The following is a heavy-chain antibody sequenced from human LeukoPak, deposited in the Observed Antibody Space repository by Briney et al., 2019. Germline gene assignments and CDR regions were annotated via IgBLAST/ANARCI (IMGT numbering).Heavy chain of an antibody. CDR2: ISYDGSNK. D-gene: IGHD1-26*01. V-gene: IGHV3-30*18. CDR3: AKDPSRGSGSYFDY. Sequence: GGALRLSCAASGFTFSSYGMHWVRQAPGKGLEGVAVISYDGSNKYYADSVKGRFTISRDNSKNTLYLQMNSLRAEDTAVYYCAKDPSRGSGSYFDYWGQGTLVTVSS. J-gene: IGHJ4*02. CDR1: GFTFSSYG.